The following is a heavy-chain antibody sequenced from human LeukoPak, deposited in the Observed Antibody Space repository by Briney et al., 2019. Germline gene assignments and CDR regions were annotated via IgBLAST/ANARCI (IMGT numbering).Heavy chain of an antibody. CDR2: INWDGGST. CDR3: AKDKGREGDY. Sequence: GGSLRLSCAASGFTFDDYTMHWVRQAPGKGLEWVSLINWDGGSTYYADSVKGRFTISRDNSKNTLYLQMSSLRAEDTAVYYCAKDKGREGDYWGQGNLVTVSS. V-gene: IGHV3-43*01. J-gene: IGHJ4*02. CDR1: GFTFDDYT.